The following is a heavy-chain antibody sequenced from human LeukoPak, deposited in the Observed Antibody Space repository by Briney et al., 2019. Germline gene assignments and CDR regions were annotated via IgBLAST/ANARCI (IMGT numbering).Heavy chain of an antibody. Sequence: GGSLRLSCEASGFTFTSFWMSWVRQAPGKGLEWVANIKQDGSEKYYVDPVKGRFTISRDNAKNSLYLQMNSLRAEDTAVYYCARDTSGGWYGLIDYWGQGTPVTVSS. D-gene: IGHD6-19*01. CDR2: IKQDGSEK. V-gene: IGHV3-7*01. J-gene: IGHJ4*02. CDR3: ARDTSGGWYGLIDY. CDR1: GFTFTSFW.